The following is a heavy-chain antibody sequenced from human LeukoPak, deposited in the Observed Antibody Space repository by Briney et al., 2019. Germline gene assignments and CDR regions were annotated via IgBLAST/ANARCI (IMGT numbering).Heavy chain of an antibody. V-gene: IGHV3-74*01. CDR1: GFTFSSYW. D-gene: IGHD3-9*01. Sequence: GGSLRLSCAASGFTFSSYWMHWVRQTPGKGLVWVSYINNDGSTTTYADSVKGRFTISRDNAKNSLYLQMNSLRAEDTAVYYCASSRVLRYFDWLFPFDYWGQGTLVTVSS. CDR3: ASSRVLRYFDWLFPFDY. CDR2: INNDGSTT. J-gene: IGHJ4*02.